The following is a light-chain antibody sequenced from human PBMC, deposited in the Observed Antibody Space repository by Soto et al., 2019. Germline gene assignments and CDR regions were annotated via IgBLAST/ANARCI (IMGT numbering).Light chain of an antibody. CDR2: GVS. CDR1: QSVTGNY. Sequence: EIVLTQSPGTLSLSPGEGATLSCRAIQSVTGNYLAWYQQKPGQAPRLLIYGVSTRATGTPDRFSGSGSGTDFTLTIGRLEPEDFAVYYCHQYGISPPRTFGQGTKVDIK. V-gene: IGKV3-20*01. CDR3: HQYGISPPRT. J-gene: IGKJ1*01.